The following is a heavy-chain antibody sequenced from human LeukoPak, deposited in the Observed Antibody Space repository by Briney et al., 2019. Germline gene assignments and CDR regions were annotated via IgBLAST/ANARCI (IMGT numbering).Heavy chain of an antibody. J-gene: IGHJ4*02. V-gene: IGHV3-23*01. CDR2: IGGSGGKT. D-gene: IGHD3-22*01. Sequence: GGTLRLSCAASGFIFSKYTMSWVRQAPGKGLEWVSAIGGSGGKTFYAESVKGRFTISRDISKNTLFLQMDSLRAEDTAIYYCAKTNYFDSSGDKPYTTHFDYWGQGTLVTVSS. CDR3: AKTNYFDSSGDKPYTTHFDY. CDR1: GFIFSKYT.